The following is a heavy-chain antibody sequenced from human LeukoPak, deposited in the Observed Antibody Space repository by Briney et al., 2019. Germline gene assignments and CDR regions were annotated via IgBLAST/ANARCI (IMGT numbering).Heavy chain of an antibody. Sequence: GGSLRLSCAGPEFTFISYALSWVRQAPGKGLEWVSGITGNGVSTYYADSVKGRFTISRDNSKNTLYLQMNSLRDEDTAVYYCAKGLGVDHWFDPWGQGTLVTVSS. J-gene: IGHJ5*02. CDR2: ITGNGVST. CDR1: EFTFISYA. V-gene: IGHV3-23*01. D-gene: IGHD5-24*01. CDR3: AKGLGVDHWFDP.